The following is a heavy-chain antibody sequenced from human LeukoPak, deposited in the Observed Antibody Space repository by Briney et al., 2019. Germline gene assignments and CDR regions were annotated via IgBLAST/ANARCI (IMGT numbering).Heavy chain of an antibody. V-gene: IGHV1-18*01. D-gene: IGHD5-24*01. Sequence: ASVKVSCKVSGYTFTRYAITWVRQAPGQGLEWMGWISAYNGNTSYAQKLQGRVTMTTDTSTSTGYMELRSLRSDDTAVYYCARDQRWLQSAGFDYWGQGTLVTVSP. CDR3: ARDQRWLQSAGFDY. CDR2: ISAYNGNT. CDR1: GYTFTRYA. J-gene: IGHJ4*02.